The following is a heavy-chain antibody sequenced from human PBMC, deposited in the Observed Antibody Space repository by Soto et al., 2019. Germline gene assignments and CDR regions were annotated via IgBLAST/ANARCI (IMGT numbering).Heavy chain of an antibody. J-gene: IGHJ3*02. CDR3: ARGFGYDYGSGSYSPLAFDI. D-gene: IGHD3-10*01. CDR2: INHSGST. CDR1: GGSFSGYY. V-gene: IGHV4-34*01. Sequence: SETLSLTCAVYGGSFSGYYWSWIRQPPGKGLEWIGEINHSGSTNYNPSLKSRVTISVDTSKNQFSLKLSSVTAADTAVYYCARGFGYDYGSGSYSPLAFDIWGQGTMVT.